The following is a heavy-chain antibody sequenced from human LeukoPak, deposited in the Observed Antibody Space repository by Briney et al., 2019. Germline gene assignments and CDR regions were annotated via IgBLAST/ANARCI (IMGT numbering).Heavy chain of an antibody. CDR2: IYHSGST. Sequence: SETLSLTCTVSGGSISSSSYYWGWIRQPPGKGLEWIGSIYHSGSTYYNPSLKSRVTISVDTSKNQFSLKLSSVTAADTAVYYCAMRYPFNYYGSGSYYNELYYFDYWGQGTLVTVSS. D-gene: IGHD3-10*01. J-gene: IGHJ4*02. CDR1: GGSISSSSYY. V-gene: IGHV4-39*01. CDR3: AMRYPFNYYGSGSYYNELYYFDY.